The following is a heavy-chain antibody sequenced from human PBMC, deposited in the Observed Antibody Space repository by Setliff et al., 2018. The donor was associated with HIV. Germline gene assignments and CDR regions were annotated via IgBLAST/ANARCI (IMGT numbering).Heavy chain of an antibody. Sequence: GGSPRPSRATPGFTLNKFGMYWVRQAPGKGLEWVAFLRYDGSNGYYAHSVKGRFTISRDNSKKTLYLRMDSLRAEDTAVCYCAKAIEDYYDSTGLDYWGQGTLVTVSS. CDR1: GFTLNKFG. D-gene: IGHD3-22*01. V-gene: IGHV3-30*02. CDR2: LRYDGSNG. J-gene: IGHJ4*02. CDR3: AKAIEDYYDSTGLDY.